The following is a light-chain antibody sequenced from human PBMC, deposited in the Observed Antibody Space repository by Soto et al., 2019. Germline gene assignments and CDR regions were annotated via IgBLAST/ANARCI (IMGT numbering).Light chain of an antibody. Sequence: DIVLSQSPSTLSASIGDRATLSCRASQSVSSNLAWYQQKPGQAPRLLIYGASTRATGIPARFSGSGSGTEFTLTISSLQSEDFAVYYCQQYNNWPLTFGGGTKVDIK. CDR1: QSVSSN. CDR3: QQYNNWPLT. J-gene: IGKJ4*01. CDR2: GAS. V-gene: IGKV3-15*01.